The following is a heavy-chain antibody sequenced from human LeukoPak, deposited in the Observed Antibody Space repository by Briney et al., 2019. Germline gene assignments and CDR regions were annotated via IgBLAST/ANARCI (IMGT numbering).Heavy chain of an antibody. Sequence: SETLSLTCTVSGGSITYNQWTWIRQPAGKGLEWIGRVHTSGRTNYNPSLKSRVTISVDASKNQLSLNLNSVTDADTAVYYCAREVPLYGDYAVFDYWGQGTPVTVSS. CDR2: VHTSGRT. V-gene: IGHV4-4*07. J-gene: IGHJ4*02. D-gene: IGHD4-17*01. CDR1: GGSITYNQ. CDR3: AREVPLYGDYAVFDY.